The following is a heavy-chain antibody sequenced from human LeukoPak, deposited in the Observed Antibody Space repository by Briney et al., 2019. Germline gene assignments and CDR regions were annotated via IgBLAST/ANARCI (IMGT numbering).Heavy chain of an antibody. J-gene: IGHJ6*02. CDR2: IIPILGIA. D-gene: IGHD3-9*01. V-gene: IGHV1-69*04. CDR1: GGTFSSYA. CDR3: ARGLTGYGMDV. Sequence: GASVKVSCKASGGTFSSYAISWVRQAPGQGLEWMGRIIPILGIANYAQKFQGRVTITADKSTSTAYMELSSLRSEDTAVYYCARGLTGYGMDVWGQGTTVTVSS.